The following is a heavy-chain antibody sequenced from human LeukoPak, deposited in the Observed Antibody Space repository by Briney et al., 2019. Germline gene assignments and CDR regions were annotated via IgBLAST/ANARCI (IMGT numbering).Heavy chain of an antibody. Sequence: SETLSLTCAVSGYSISSGYYWGWIRQPPGKGLEWIGSIYHSGSTYYNPSLKSRVTISVDTSKNQFSLKLSSVTAAGTAVYYCAGAPTSWYENAFDIWGQGTMDTVSS. D-gene: IGHD6-13*01. CDR3: AGAPTSWYENAFDI. V-gene: IGHV4-38-2*01. CDR1: GYSISSGYY. CDR2: IYHSGST. J-gene: IGHJ3*02.